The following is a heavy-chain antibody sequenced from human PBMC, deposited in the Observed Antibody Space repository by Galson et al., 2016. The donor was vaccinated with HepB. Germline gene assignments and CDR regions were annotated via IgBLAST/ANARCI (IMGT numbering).Heavy chain of an antibody. D-gene: IGHD4-17*01. CDR3: AHFDYGDSHEAFDI. J-gene: IGHJ3*02. V-gene: IGHV2-5*02. CDR1: GFSLSSSGVG. CDR2: IYWDDDE. Sequence: PALVKPTQTLTLTCTFSGFSLSSSGVGVAWIRQPPGKALEWLALIYWDDDERYSPSLESRRTITKDTSKNQVVLKMTKLGPVDTATYYCAHFDYGDSHEAFDIWGQGTMVTVSS.